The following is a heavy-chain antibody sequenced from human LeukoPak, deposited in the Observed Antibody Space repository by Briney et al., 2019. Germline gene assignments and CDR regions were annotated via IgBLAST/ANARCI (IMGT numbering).Heavy chain of an antibody. CDR1: GYTLPEVS. Sequence: ASVKVPCKISGYTLPEVSIHWVRQAPGKGLEWMGGFDPEQGETIYAQEFQGRVSMPEDTSTDTAYMELSSLRSEDTAVYYCATDLTGTTTGHYWGQGTLVIVSS. CDR2: FDPEQGET. V-gene: IGHV1-24*01. J-gene: IGHJ4*02. CDR3: ATDLTGTTTGHY. D-gene: IGHD1-20*01.